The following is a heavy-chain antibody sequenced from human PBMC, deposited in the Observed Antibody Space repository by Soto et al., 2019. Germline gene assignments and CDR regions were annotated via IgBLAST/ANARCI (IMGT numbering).Heavy chain of an antibody. Sequence: GGSLRLSCAASGLTFSLFAMHWLRQAPGGRLEWVAVISNDGGNKYYADSVKGRFTISRDNSRNTLYLQMNSLRAEDTAVYYCARGGTGATRNWFDPWGQGTLVTVSS. V-gene: IGHV3-30-3*01. CDR2: ISNDGGNK. D-gene: IGHD1-7*01. CDR1: GLTFSLFA. CDR3: ARGGTGATRNWFDP. J-gene: IGHJ5*02.